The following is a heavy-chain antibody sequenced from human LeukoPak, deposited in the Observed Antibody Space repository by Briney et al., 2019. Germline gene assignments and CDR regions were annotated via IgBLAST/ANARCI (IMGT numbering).Heavy chain of an antibody. J-gene: IGHJ4*02. D-gene: IGHD2-2*01. CDR1: GFTFSSYS. CDR3: AREKGYCSSTSCSNY. Sequence: NPGGSLGLSCAASGFTFSSYSMNWVRQAPGKGLEWVSSISSSSSYIYYADSVKGRFTISRDNAKNSLYLQMNSLRAEDTAVYYCAREKGYCSSTSCSNYWGQGTLVTVSS. V-gene: IGHV3-21*01. CDR2: ISSSSSYI.